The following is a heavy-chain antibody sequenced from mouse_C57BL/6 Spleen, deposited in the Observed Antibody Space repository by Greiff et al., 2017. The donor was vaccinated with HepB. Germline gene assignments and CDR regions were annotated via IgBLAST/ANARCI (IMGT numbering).Heavy chain of an antibody. CDR1: GYTFTDYY. J-gene: IGHJ4*01. CDR3: ARLGMGLRRGRAMDY. Sequence: EVQLQQSGPELVKPGASVKISCKASGYTFTDYYMNWVKQSHGKSLEWIGDINPNNGGTSYNQKFKGKATLTVDKSSSTAYMELRSLTSEDSAVYYCARLGMGLRRGRAMDYWGQGTSVTVSS. D-gene: IGHD2-4*01. V-gene: IGHV1-26*01. CDR2: INPNNGGT.